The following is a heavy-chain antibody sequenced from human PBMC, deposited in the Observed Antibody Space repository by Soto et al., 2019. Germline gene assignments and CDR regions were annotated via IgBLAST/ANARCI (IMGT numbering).Heavy chain of an antibody. D-gene: IGHD1-1*01. CDR3: ARGTVTYGYFEN. CDR2: IYYSGSA. Sequence: PSETLSLTCAVSGGSISSSNWWSWVRQPPGKGLEWIGYIYYSGSAYYNPPLKSRVTISVDTSKNYFSLKLSSVTAADTAVYYCARGTVTYGYFENWGQGTLVTVSS. V-gene: IGHV4-4*02. CDR1: GGSISSSNW. J-gene: IGHJ4*02.